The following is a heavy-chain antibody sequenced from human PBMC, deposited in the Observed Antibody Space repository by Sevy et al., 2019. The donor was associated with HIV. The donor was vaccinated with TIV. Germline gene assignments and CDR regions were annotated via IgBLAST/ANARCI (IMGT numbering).Heavy chain of an antibody. D-gene: IGHD3-3*01. J-gene: IGHJ6*02. V-gene: IGHV4-59*01. CDR2: IYCSGST. Sequence: SETLSLTCTVSGGSISSYYWSWIRQPPGKGLEWIGYIYCSGSTNYNPSLKSRVTISVDTSKNQFSLKLSSVTAADTAVYYCTRAQGSITIFGVVTFYGMDVWGQGTTVTVSS. CDR3: TRAQGSITIFGVVTFYGMDV. CDR1: GGSISSYY.